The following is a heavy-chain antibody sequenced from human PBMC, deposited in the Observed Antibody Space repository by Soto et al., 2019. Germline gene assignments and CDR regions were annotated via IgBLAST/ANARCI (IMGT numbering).Heavy chain of an antibody. CDR2: IYGSASKT. CDR1: GFTFSLYT. CDR3: AKDKDPDGFGDIDF. D-gene: IGHD3-16*01. J-gene: IGHJ4*02. Sequence: GGSLRLSCAASGFTFSLYTMSWVRQAPGKGLEWVSGIYGSASKTFYADSVKGRFTISRDQSRNTLYLQMNNLRAEDTAVYYWAKDKDPDGFGDIDFGGKGTRVPVSS. V-gene: IGHV3-23*01.